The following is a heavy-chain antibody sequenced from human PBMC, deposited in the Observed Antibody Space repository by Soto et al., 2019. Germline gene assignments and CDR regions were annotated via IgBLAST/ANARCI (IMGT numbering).Heavy chain of an antibody. CDR3: ARQFDSDTSGYYYAY. CDR2: IMPIFGSA. CDR1: GGTFSTNT. J-gene: IGHJ4*02. D-gene: IGHD3-22*01. Sequence: QVQLVQSGAEVKKPGSSVKVSCKASGGTFSTNTISWVRQAPGQGLEWMGGIMPIFGSANYAQKFQGRVTITADEYTRTVYMELGRLRSEDTAVYYCARQFDSDTSGYYYAYWGQGTLVTVSS. V-gene: IGHV1-69*01.